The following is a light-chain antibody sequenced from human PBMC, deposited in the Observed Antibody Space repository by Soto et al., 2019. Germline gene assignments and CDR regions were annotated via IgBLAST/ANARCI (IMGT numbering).Light chain of an antibody. CDR1: SSDVGGYNY. CDR3: SSYTRSSTRV. CDR2: EVS. V-gene: IGLV2-14*01. Sequence: QSALTQPASVSGSPGQSITISCTGTSSDVGGYNYVSWYQQHPGKAPKLMIYEVSNRPLGVSNRFSGSKSGNTSSLTISGLQAEDEADYYCSSYTRSSTRVFGGGTKHTVL. J-gene: IGLJ3*02.